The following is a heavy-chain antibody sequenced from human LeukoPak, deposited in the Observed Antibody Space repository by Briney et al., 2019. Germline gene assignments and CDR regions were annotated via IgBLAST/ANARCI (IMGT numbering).Heavy chain of an antibody. CDR1: GFTFSSYS. CDR3: ARDGYYYGSGSYYKVDFDY. D-gene: IGHD3-10*01. CDR2: ISSRSSTI. Sequence: GGSLRLSCAASGFTFSSYSMNWVRQAPGKGLEWVSYISSRSSTIYYADSVKGRFTISRDNAKNSLYLQMNSLRAEDTAVYYCARDGYYYGSGSYYKVDFDYWGQGTLVTVST. V-gene: IGHV3-48*01. J-gene: IGHJ4*02.